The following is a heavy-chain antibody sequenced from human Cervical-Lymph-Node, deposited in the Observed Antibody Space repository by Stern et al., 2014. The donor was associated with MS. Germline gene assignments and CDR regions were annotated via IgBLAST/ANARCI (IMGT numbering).Heavy chain of an antibody. V-gene: IGHV1-69*02. J-gene: IGHJ4*02. D-gene: IGHD2-2*01. CDR3: AGPAPLD. CDR2: IIPALNVA. CDR1: GGSLSTYT. Sequence: DQLVGSGAELKKPGSSVKVSCKASGGSLSTYTITWVRQAPGQGLEWMGRIIPALNVANYAQKFQGRLTITADKSASKAYMEMSSLRSDDTAVYYCAGPAPLDWGQGTLVTVSS.